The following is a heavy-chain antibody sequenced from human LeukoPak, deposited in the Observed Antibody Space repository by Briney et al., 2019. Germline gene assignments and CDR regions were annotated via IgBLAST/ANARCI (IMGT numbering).Heavy chain of an antibody. V-gene: IGHV3-30*02. CDR1: RFSFSTYG. CDR3: ARDLMGIAYRGAFYY. J-gene: IGHJ4*02. Sequence: GGSLRLSCAASRFSFSTYGMHWVRQAPGKGLEWVAFIRYDGSNKYYADFVKGRFTISRDNSKNTLYLQMNSLRAEDTAVYYCARDLMGIAYRGAFYYWGQGTLVTVSS. D-gene: IGHD6-13*01. CDR2: IRYDGSNK.